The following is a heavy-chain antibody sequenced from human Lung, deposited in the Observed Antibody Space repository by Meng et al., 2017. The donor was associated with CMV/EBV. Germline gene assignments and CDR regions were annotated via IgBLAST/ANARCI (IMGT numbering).Heavy chain of an antibody. CDR2: IYYSGST. D-gene: IGHD2-2*02. V-gene: IGHV4-39*07. J-gene: IGHJ6*02. Sequence: SETLSLXCTVSGGPISSSSYYWGWIRQPPGKGLEWIGSIYYSGSTYYNPSLKSRVTISVDTSKNQFSLKLSSVTAADTAVYYCARATGYCSSTSCYTSFYYYYGMDVWGQGTXVTVSS. CDR1: GGPISSSSYY. CDR3: ARATGYCSSTSCYTSFYYYYGMDV.